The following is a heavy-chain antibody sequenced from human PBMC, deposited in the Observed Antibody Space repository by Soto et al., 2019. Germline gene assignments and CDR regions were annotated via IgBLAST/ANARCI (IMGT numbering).Heavy chain of an antibody. D-gene: IGHD2-15*01. CDR2: IWYDGSNK. V-gene: IGHV3-33*01. Sequence: QVQLVESGGGVVQPGRSLRLSCAASGFTFSSYGMHWVRQAPGKGLEWVAVIWYDGSNKYYADSVKGRFTISRDNSKNTLYLQMNSLRAEDTAVYYCARDHVVVVAAINGPYGMDVWGQGTTVTVSS. J-gene: IGHJ6*02. CDR3: ARDHVVVVAAINGPYGMDV. CDR1: GFTFSSYG.